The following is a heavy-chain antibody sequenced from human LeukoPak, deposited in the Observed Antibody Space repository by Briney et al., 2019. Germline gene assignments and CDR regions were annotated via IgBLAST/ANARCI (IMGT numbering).Heavy chain of an antibody. J-gene: IGHJ4*02. CDR1: GFTFSSYW. CDR3: ARDGDSGGYGPAFDY. D-gene: IGHD1-26*01. CDR2: IKQDGSEK. V-gene: IGHV3-7*01. Sequence: GGSLRLSCAASGFTFSSYWMSWVRQAPGKGLEWVANIKQDGSEKYYVDSVKGRFTISRDNAKNSLYLQMNSLRAEDTAVYYCARDGDSGGYGPAFDYWGQGTLVTVSS.